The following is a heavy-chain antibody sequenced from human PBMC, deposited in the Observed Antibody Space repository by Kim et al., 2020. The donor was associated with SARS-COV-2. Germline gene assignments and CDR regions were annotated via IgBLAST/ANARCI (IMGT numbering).Heavy chain of an antibody. CDR2: INWNSGKI. CDR3: AKNGRYFDWLKGYFEY. CDR1: GFTFDDYA. J-gene: IGHJ4*02. Sequence: SLRLSCAASGFTFDDYAMHWVRQAPGKGLEWVAGINWNSGKIEYADSVKGRFTITRDNVKSSLYLQMNSLRADDTALYYCAKNGRYFDWLKGYFEYWGQGTLVTVSS. D-gene: IGHD3-9*01. V-gene: IGHV3-9*01.